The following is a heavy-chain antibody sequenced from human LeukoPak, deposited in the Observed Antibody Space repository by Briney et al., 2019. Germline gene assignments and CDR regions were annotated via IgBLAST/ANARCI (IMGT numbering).Heavy chain of an antibody. CDR2: IRANNGDT. J-gene: IGHJ6*02. CDR1: GYPINWYG. Sequence: ASVKVSCKASGYPINWYGFTWVRQAPGHGLEWMGWIRANNGDTNFAQKFQGRVTMTRDTSISTAYMELSRLRSDDTAVYYCAREGYCSSTSCSLYYYGMDVWGQGTTVTVSS. CDR3: AREGYCSSTSCSLYYYGMDV. D-gene: IGHD2-2*01. V-gene: IGHV1-2*02.